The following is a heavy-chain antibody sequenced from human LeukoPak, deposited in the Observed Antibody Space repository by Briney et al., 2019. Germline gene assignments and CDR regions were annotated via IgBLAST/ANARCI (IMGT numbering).Heavy chain of an antibody. CDR3: ARGRFVVVTAPFDY. Sequence: ASVKVSCKASGYTFTGYYMHWVRQAPGQGLEWMGWINPNSGGTNYAQKFQGRVTMTRDTSISTAYMELRSLRSDDTAVYYCARGRFVVVTAPFDYWGQGTLVTVSS. CDR1: GYTFTGYY. J-gene: IGHJ4*02. V-gene: IGHV1-2*02. D-gene: IGHD2-21*02. CDR2: INPNSGGT.